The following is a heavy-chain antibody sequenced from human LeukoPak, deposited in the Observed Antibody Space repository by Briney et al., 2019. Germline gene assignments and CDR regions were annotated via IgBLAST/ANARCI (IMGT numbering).Heavy chain of an antibody. CDR1: GGSISSGSYY. V-gene: IGHV4-61*02. CDR2: IYTSGST. D-gene: IGHD3-22*01. Sequence: SETLSLTCTVSGGSISSGSYYWSWIRQPAGKGLEWIGRIYTSGSTNYNPSLKSRVTISVDTSNNQFSLKLSSVAAADTAVYYCARDHEYFYDSSGYYLNWFDPWGQGTLVTVSS. CDR3: ARDHEYFYDSSGYYLNWFDP. J-gene: IGHJ5*02.